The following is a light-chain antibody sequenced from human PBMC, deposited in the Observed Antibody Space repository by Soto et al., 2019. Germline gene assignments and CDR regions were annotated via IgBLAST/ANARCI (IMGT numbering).Light chain of an antibody. V-gene: IGKV1-39*01. CDR3: QQSYSPRALT. J-gene: IGKJ4*01. CDR1: QSISSY. Sequence: DIQMTQSPSSLSASVGDRVTITCRASQSISSYLNWYQQKPGKAPKLLIYAASSLQSGVPSRFSGSGSGTDFTLTISSLQPEDFATYYCQQSYSPRALTFGGGTKVEIK. CDR2: AAS.